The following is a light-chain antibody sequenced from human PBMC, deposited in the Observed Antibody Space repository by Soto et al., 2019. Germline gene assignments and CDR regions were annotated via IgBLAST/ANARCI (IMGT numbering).Light chain of an antibody. CDR3: NSHTSSGFRV. J-gene: IGLJ1*01. CDR2: EVS. Sequence: QSALTQPASVSGSPGQSITISCAGTMRDVGAYNHVSWYQHHPGKAPKLMIYEVSNRPSGVSNRFSGSKSGYTASLTISGLQAEDEADYYCNSHTSSGFRVFGTGTKLTVL. CDR1: MRDVGAYNH. V-gene: IGLV2-14*01.